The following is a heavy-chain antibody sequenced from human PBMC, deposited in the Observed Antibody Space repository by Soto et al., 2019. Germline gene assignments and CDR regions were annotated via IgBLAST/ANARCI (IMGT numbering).Heavy chain of an antibody. V-gene: IGHV3-66*01. J-gene: IGHJ4*02. Sequence: GGSLRLSCAASGFSVTNNYMNWVRQAPGKGLEWVSIIDIGGNTYYADSVKDRFTISRDNSRNTLYLHMNSLRAEDTAVYYCAKETYSGPLGYWGQGTLVTVAS. CDR3: AKETYSGPLGY. CDR2: IDIGGNT. D-gene: IGHD2-15*01. CDR1: GFSVTNNY.